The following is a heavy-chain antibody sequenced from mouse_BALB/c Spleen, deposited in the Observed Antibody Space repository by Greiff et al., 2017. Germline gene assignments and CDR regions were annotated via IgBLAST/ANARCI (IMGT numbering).Heavy chain of an antibody. Sequence: VQLKQSGPELVKPGASVKIPCKASGYTFTDYNMAWVKQSHGKSLEWIGDINPNNGGTIYNQKFKGKATLTVDKSSSTAYIELRSLTSEDTAVYYCARLRRAWFAYWGQGTLVTVSA. V-gene: IGHV1-18*01. J-gene: IGHJ3*01. CDR1: GYTFTDYN. CDR2: INPNNGGT. CDR3: ARLRRAWFAY.